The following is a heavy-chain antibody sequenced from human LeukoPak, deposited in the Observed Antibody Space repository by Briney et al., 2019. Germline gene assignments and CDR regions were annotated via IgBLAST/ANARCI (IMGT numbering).Heavy chain of an antibody. D-gene: IGHD4-23*01. CDR2: ISTEGSST. J-gene: IGHJ4*02. CDR1: GFIFSSYC. V-gene: IGHV3-74*01. CDR3: ARDVGYGGD. Sequence: GGSLRLSCVGSGFIFSSYCIHWVRHAPGRGLVWVSRISTEGSSTNYADSVKGRFTISRDNAKNTVYLQMNSLRVEDTAVYYCARDVGYGGDWGQGTLVTVSS.